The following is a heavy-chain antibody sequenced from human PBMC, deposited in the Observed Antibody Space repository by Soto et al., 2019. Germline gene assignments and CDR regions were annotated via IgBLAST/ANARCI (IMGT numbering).Heavy chain of an antibody. CDR2: ISGSGSNT. CDR3: AKDVGYWYFDL. D-gene: IGHD1-26*01. J-gene: IGHJ2*01. V-gene: IGHV3-23*01. CDR1: GFTSSSYA. Sequence: EVQLLESGGGLVQPGGSLRLSCAASGFTSSSYAMSWVRQAPGKGLEWVSAISGSGSNTYYADSVKGRFTISRDNSNNTLYRQLNSLRDDDTAVFYCAKDVGYWYFDLWGRGTLVTVSS.